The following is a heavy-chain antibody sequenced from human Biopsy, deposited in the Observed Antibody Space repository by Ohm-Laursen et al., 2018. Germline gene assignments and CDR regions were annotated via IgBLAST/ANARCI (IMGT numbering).Heavy chain of an antibody. CDR3: ARAKTQDRSFPDWYFDL. V-gene: IGHV4-31*02. CDR2: IFFSGDT. Sequence: TLSLTCAVYNVSFSSFYWSWIRQHPEKGLEWLGYIFFSGDTHYNPSLRSRVDISSDMSKNEFYLRLYSVTAADTAVYYCARAKTQDRSFPDWYFDLWGRGTLVTVSS. CDR1: NVSFSSFY. D-gene: IGHD3-22*01. J-gene: IGHJ2*01.